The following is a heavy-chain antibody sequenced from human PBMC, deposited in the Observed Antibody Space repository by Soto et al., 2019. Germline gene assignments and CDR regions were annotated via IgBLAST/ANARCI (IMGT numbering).Heavy chain of an antibody. D-gene: IGHD6-19*01. CDR2: ISCCGGST. J-gene: IGHJ4*02. Sequence: EVQLLESGGGVVQPGGSLRLSCVASGFNFKKFAMSWVRQAPGEGLEWVSGISCCGGSTSYADSVKGRFSIARDDSTNTPSLQMNNLRVEDTAQYYCAKAGGEQWLLPHLDKWGQGTLVTVS. V-gene: IGHV3-23*01. CDR1: GFNFKKFA. CDR3: AKAGGEQWLLPHLDK.